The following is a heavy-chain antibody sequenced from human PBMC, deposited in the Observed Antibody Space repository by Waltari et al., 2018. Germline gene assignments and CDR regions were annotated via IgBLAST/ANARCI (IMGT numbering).Heavy chain of an antibody. CDR2: INHSGST. CDR3: ARDIVVVVAARRYFDY. V-gene: IGHV4-34*01. Sequence: QVQLQQWGAGLLKPSETLSLTCAVYGGSFGGYYWSWIRQPPGKGLEWIGEINHSGSTNYNPSLKSRVPISVDTSKNQFSLKLSSVTAADTAVYYCARDIVVVVAARRYFDYWGQGTLVTVSS. CDR1: GGSFGGYY. J-gene: IGHJ4*02. D-gene: IGHD2-15*01.